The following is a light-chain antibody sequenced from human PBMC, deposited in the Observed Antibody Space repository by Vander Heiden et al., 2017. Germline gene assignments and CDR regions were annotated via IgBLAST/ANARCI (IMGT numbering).Light chain of an antibody. CDR3: SSYTSTSSYWV. CDR1: SSDVGGYNY. Sequence: QSALTQPASVSGSPGQSITISCPRTSSDVGGYNYVSWYQQHPGKAPKLMIYDVTNRPSGVSNRFSGSKSGNTASLTISGLQAEDEADYYCSSYTSTSSYWVFGGGTKLTVL. CDR2: DVT. J-gene: IGLJ3*02. V-gene: IGLV2-14*03.